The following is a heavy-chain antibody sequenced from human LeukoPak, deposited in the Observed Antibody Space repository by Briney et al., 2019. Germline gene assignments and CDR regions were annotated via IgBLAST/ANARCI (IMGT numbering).Heavy chain of an antibody. CDR2: ISSSSSYI. CDR3: ARAAYCGADCYFDY. V-gene: IGHV3-21*01. CDR1: GFTFSSYS. Sequence: PGGSLRLSCAASGFTFSSYSMNWVRQAPGKGLEWVSSISSSSSYIYYADSVKGRFTIFRDNAKNSLYLQMNSLRAEDTAVYYCARAAYCGADCYFDYWGQGTLVTVSS. J-gene: IGHJ4*02. D-gene: IGHD2-21*02.